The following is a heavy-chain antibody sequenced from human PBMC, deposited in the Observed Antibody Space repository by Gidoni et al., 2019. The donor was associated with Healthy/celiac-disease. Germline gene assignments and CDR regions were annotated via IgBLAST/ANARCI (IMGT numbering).Heavy chain of an antibody. Sequence: VQLEQAGAEVKKPGSSVKVSCKDSGGTFSSYAISWVRQAPGQGLEWRGGIIPIFGTANSAQKFQCRVTITADKSTSTAYMELSILRSEDTAVYFCAREGQSSCSGYYTGDSRWIFDYWGQGTLVTVSS. V-gene: IGHV1-69*06. J-gene: IGHJ4*02. CDR1: GGTFSSYA. CDR2: IIPIFGTA. CDR3: AREGQSSCSGYYTGDSRWIFDY. D-gene: IGHD3-3*01.